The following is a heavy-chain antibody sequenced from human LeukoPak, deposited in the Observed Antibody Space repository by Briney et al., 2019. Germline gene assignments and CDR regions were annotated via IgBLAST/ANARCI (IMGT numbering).Heavy chain of an antibody. CDR2: GHHSGST. V-gene: IGHV4-38-2*02. D-gene: IGHD3-9*01. J-gene: IGHJ3*02. CDR1: GYSISSGYY. CDR3: ARGSYILTGYYFDAFDI. Sequence: PSETLSLTCTVSGYSISSGYYWGWIRQPPGKGLEWIGSGHHSGSTYYNASLKSRVTMSLDTSKNQFSLKLSSVTAADTAVYYCARGSYILTGYYFDAFDIWGQGTMVTVSS.